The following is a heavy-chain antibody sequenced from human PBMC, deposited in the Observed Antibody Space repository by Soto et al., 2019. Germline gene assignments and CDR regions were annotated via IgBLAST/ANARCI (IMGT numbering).Heavy chain of an antibody. CDR1: GFTFSSYA. CDR2: ISGSGGST. V-gene: IGHV3-23*01. CDR3: ANTLLWFGELLPYYFDY. J-gene: IGHJ4*02. Sequence: GGSLRLSCAASGFTFSSYAMSWVRQAPGKGLEWVSAISGSGGSTYYADSVKGRFTISRDNSKNTLYLQMNSLRAEDTAVYYCANTLLWFGELLPYYFDYLGQGTLVTVSS. D-gene: IGHD3-10*01.